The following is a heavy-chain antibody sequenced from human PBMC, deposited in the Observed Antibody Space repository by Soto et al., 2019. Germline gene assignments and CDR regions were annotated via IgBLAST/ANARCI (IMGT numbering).Heavy chain of an antibody. CDR1: GFTFSNYA. J-gene: IGHJ4*02. Sequence: EVQLLDSGGGLIKPGGSLRLSCVASGFTFSNYAMSWFRQAPGKGLEWVSFISGSGDNTYPADSVKGRFTISRDNAKNTLYLQMNSLSAEDTAVYYCATTPLDGRIAVPGFRTKYFDYWGQGTLVTVSS. CDR2: ISGSGDNT. D-gene: IGHD6-19*01. V-gene: IGHV3-23*01. CDR3: ATTPLDGRIAVPGFRTKYFDY.